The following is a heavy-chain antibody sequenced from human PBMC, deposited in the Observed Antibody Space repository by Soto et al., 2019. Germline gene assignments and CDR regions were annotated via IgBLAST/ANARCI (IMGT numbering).Heavy chain of an antibody. D-gene: IGHD2-2*01. CDR2: INHSGST. CDR3: ARGVDCSRTSCYVGLEADYYYMDV. CDR1: GGSFRGYY. V-gene: IGHV4-34*01. J-gene: IGHJ6*03. Sequence: SETLSLTCAVYGGSFRGYYWSWIRQPPGKGLEWIGEINHSGSTNYNPSLKSRVTISVDTSKNQFSLKLSSVTAADTAVYYCARGVDCSRTSCYVGLEADYYYMDVWGKGTTVTVSS.